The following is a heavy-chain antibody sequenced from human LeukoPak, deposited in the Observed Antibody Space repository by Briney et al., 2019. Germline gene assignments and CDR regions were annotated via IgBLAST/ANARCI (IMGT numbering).Heavy chain of an antibody. CDR1: GYTFTDYY. V-gene: IGHV1-2*02. CDR3: ARGTVVSRVAAAAY. J-gene: IGHJ4*02. CDR2: INPKSGDT. Sequence: ASVTVSCKASGYTFTDYYIHWVRQAPGQGLEWMGWINPKSGDTNSAQKFRGRITMTRDTSLTTVYMELRRLRSDDTALFYCARGTVVSRVAAAAYWGQGSLVTVSA. D-gene: IGHD3-22*01.